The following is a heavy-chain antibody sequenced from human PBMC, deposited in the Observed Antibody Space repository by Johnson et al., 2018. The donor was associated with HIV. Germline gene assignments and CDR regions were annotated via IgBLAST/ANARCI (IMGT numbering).Heavy chain of an antibody. CDR1: GFTFSSYG. J-gene: IGHJ3*02. CDR3: AKDQSLLAAPPDALDI. D-gene: IGHD6-6*01. CDR2: IRYAGSNK. Sequence: QVQLVESGGGVVQPGGSLRLSCAASGFTFSSYGMHWVRQAPGKGLEWVAFIRYAGSNKYYADSVKGRFTISRDNSKNTLYLQMNSLRAEDTAVYYCAKDQSLLAAPPDALDIWGQGTMVTVSS. V-gene: IGHV3-30*02.